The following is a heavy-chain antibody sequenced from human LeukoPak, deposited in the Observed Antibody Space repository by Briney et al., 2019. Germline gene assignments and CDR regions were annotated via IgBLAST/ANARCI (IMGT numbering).Heavy chain of an antibody. D-gene: IGHD3-9*01. Sequence: PSETLSLTCAAYGGSFSGYYWSWIRQPPGKGLEWIGEINHGGSTNYNPSLKSRVTISVDTSKNQFSLKLSSVTTADTAVYYCARGDILTGYYSWCDPWGQGTLVTVSS. V-gene: IGHV4-34*01. J-gene: IGHJ5*02. CDR1: GGSFSGYY. CDR3: ARGDILTGYYSWCDP. CDR2: INHGGST.